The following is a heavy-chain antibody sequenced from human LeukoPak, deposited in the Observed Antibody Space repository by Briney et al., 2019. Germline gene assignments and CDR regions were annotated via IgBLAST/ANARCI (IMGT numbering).Heavy chain of an antibody. CDR1: AASFTICA. V-gene: IGHV1-69*04. Sequence: SVTLCFTAAAASFTICAISWSRQAQGPGKGRMGRIIPSVSRGSYAQKFQGRVTITADKSTSTAYTELSSLRSEDTAVYYCARGPNLPYCSGGSCYSEVPPYFDYWGQGTLVTVSS. CDR3: ARGPNLPYCSGGSCYSEVPPYFDY. J-gene: IGHJ4*02. D-gene: IGHD2-15*01. CDR2: IIPSVSRG.